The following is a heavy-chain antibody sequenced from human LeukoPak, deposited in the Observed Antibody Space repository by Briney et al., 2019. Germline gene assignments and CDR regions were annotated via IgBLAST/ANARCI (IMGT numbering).Heavy chain of an antibody. D-gene: IGHD4-17*01. CDR1: GFTFSSYA. CDR2: ISYDGSNK. Sequence: GRSLRLSCAASGFTFSSYAMHWVRQAPGKGLEWVAVISYDGSNKYYADSVKGRFTISRDNSKNTLYLQMNSLRAEDTAVYYCAREGRRDTVTTTYFDYWGQGTLVTVSS. CDR3: AREGRRDTVTTTYFDY. J-gene: IGHJ4*02. V-gene: IGHV3-30-3*01.